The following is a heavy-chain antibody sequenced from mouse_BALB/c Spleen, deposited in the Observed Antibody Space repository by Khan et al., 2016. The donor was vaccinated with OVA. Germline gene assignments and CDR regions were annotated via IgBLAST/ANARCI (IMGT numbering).Heavy chain of an antibody. CDR3: ARVDPYYYGSRYDY. D-gene: IGHD1-1*01. CDR2: ILPGSGDW. Sequence: QVQLKQSGAELMKPGASVKISCKATGYTFSNYWIEWIKQRPGHGLEWIGEILPGSGDWNYNENFQGKATFTSDTSSNTAYMQLSSLTSEDSAVYYCARVDPYYYGSRYDYWGQGTTLTVSS. V-gene: IGHV1-9*01. CDR1: GYTFSNYW. J-gene: IGHJ2*01.